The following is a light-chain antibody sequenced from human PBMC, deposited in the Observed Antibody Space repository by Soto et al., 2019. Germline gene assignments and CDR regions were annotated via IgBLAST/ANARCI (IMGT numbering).Light chain of an antibody. CDR3: QQYNTWPPIT. V-gene: IGKV3-15*01. CDR1: QSVRSN. CDR2: GAS. J-gene: IGKJ5*01. Sequence: EIVLTQSPGTLSVSPGERVTLSCRASQSVRSNLAWYQQKPGQAPRLLIYGASTRATGLPARFSGSGSGTDFTLTISSLQSEDFAVYYCQQYNTWPPITFGQGTRLEIK.